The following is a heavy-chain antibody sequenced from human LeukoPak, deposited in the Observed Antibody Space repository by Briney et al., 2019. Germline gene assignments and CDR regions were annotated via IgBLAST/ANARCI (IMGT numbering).Heavy chain of an antibody. D-gene: IGHD3-3*01. V-gene: IGHV4-34*01. CDR3: ARHRYGQSITIFGVVLDAFDI. CDR2: INHSGST. CDR1: GGSFSGYY. J-gene: IGHJ3*02. Sequence: SETLSLTCAVYGGSFSGYYWSWIRQPPGKGLEWIGEINHSGSTNYNPSLKSRVTISVDTSKNQFSLKLSSVTAADTAVYYCARHRYGQSITIFGVVLDAFDIWGRGTMVTVSS.